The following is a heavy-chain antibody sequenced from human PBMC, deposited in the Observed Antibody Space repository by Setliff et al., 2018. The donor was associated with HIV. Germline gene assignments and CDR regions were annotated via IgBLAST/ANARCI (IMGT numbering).Heavy chain of an antibody. CDR3: ARRAGHTNYFYYMDV. V-gene: IGHV1-69*13. CDR1: GGTVSDHG. Sequence: SVKVSCKVSGGTVSDHGVTWVRQAPGQGLEWMGTIIPLFGTTNYAQKFLGRVTITADESTSTAYMELSSLRSEDTAIYYCARRAGHTNYFYYMDVWGKGTTVTVSS. D-gene: IGHD6-19*01. J-gene: IGHJ6*03. CDR2: IIPLFGTT.